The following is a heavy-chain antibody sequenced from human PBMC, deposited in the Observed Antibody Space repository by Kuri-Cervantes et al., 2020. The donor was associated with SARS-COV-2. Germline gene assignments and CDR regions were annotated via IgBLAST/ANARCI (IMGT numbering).Heavy chain of an antibody. J-gene: IGHJ6*03. CDR1: GFTFSSYG. CDR3: AKDSKYYDFWSGYLSGPQPYYYYYMDV. Sequence: GGSLRLSCAASGFTFSSYGMHWVRQAPGKGLEWVAVISYDGSNKYYADSVKGRFTISRDNSKNTLYLQMNSLRAEDTAVYYCAKDSKYYDFWSGYLSGPQPYYYYYMDVWGKGTTVTVSS. V-gene: IGHV3-30*18. D-gene: IGHD3-3*01. CDR2: ISYDGSNK.